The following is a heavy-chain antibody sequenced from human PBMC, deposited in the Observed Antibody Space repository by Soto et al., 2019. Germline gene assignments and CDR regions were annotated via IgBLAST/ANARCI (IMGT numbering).Heavy chain of an antibody. V-gene: IGHV5-51*01. CDR2: IYPTDSDT. CDR3: ASGDTSDYSPATPADY. CDR1: GYSFANYW. J-gene: IGHJ4*02. Sequence: GESLKISCSGSGYSFANYWIGWVRQMPGKGLEWMGIIYPTDSDTRYSPSFQGQVTISADKSISTAYLQWNSLKASDTAIYFCASGDTSDYSPATPADYWGQGTLVTV. D-gene: IGHD3-22*01.